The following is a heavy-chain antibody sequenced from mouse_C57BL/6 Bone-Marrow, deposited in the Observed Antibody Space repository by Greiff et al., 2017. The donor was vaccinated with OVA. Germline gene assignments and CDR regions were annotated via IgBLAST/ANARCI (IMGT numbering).Heavy chain of an antibody. Sequence: EVKVEESGGGLVKPGGSLKLSCAASGFTFSDYGMHWVRQAPGKGLEWVAYISSGSSTIYYADTVKGRFTISRDNAKNTLFLQMTSLRSEDTAMYYCARINYWYFDVWGTGTTVTVSS. J-gene: IGHJ1*03. CDR2: ISSGSSTI. V-gene: IGHV5-17*01. CDR3: ARINYWYFDV. CDR1: GFTFSDYG.